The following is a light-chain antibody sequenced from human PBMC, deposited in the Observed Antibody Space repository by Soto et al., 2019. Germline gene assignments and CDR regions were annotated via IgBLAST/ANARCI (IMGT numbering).Light chain of an antibody. J-gene: IGLJ1*01. CDR2: GDN. Sequence: QSVLSQPPSVSGAPGQRITISCTGSSSNIGANYDVHWYRQVPGTAPKLLMSGDNNRPSGVADRFSGSKSGTSASLAITRLQAEDEADYYCQSYDSSLNXVFGTGNKVTVL. V-gene: IGLV1-40*01. CDR3: QSYDSSLNXV. CDR1: SSNIGANYD.